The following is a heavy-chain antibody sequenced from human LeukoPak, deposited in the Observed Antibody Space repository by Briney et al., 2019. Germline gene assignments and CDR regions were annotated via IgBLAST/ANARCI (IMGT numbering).Heavy chain of an antibody. CDR2: INPSDGGT. CDR1: GYTFTNYY. D-gene: IGHD4-17*01. Sequence: ASVRVSCKASGYTFTNYYLHWVRQAPGHGLEWMAIINPSDGGTYYEQKLQGRVTVTRDTSTSTVYMELSSLRSEDTAVYYCARDTRTMTAVTRGQHYYGLDVWGQGTTVTVSS. J-gene: IGHJ6*02. CDR3: ARDTRTMTAVTRGQHYYGLDV. V-gene: IGHV1-46*01.